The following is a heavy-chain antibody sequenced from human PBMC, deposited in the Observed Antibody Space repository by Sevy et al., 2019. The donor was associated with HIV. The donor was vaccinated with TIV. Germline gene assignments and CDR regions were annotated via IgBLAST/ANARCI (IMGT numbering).Heavy chain of an antibody. J-gene: IGHJ4*02. CDR2: MWYDGNNK. D-gene: IGHD2-21*01. V-gene: IGHV3-33*01. CDR1: GFTFSSFG. CDR3: ARGPSLIVAGAAGYLDY. Sequence: GGSLRLSCTASGFTFSSFGIHWVRQAPGKGLELVALMWYDGNNKYYADSVKGRFTISRDSSKNTLYLQMNNLRAEDTAVYYCARGPSLIVAGAAGYLDYWGQGTLVTVSS.